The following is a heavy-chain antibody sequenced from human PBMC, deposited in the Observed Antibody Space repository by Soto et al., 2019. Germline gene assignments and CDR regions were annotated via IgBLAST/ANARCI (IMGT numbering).Heavy chain of an antibody. CDR2: INPNSGGT. J-gene: IGHJ4*02. CDR3: ARGGSVASGSYYILDY. Sequence: QVQLVQSGAEVKKPGASVKVSCKASGYTFTGYYMHWVRQAPGQGLEWMGWINPNSGGTNYAQMFQGWVTMTTDTSISTAYMELSRLRSDDTAVYYCARGGSVASGSYYILDYWGQGTLVTVSS. CDR1: GYTFTGYY. D-gene: IGHD3-10*01. V-gene: IGHV1-2*04.